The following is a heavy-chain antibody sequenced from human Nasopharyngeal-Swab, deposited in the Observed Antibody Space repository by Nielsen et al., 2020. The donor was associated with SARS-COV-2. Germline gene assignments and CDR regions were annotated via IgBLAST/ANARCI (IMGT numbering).Heavy chain of an antibody. CDR2: IYYSGST. V-gene: IGHV4-39*01. CDR1: GGSISSSSYY. J-gene: IGHJ5*02. Sequence: SETPSLTCTVSGGSISSSSYYWGWIRQPPGKGLEWIGSIYYSGSTYYNPSLKSRVTISVDTSKNQFSLKLSSVTAADTAVYYCARGDWFDPWGQGTLVTVSS. CDR3: ARGDWFDP.